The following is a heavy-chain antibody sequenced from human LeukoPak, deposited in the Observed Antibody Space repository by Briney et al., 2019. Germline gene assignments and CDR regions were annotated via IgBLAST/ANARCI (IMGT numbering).Heavy chain of an antibody. CDR2: VSTSGGTT. CDR1: GFTFSIYA. Sequence: GGSLRLSCAASGFTFSIYAMSWVRQAPGKGLEWVSSVSTSGGTTYYADSVKGRFTLSRDNSKNTLYLQMNSLRAEDTAIYYCAKGAGSSWFDSWGKGTLVTVSS. CDR3: AKGAGSSWFDS. J-gene: IGHJ5*01. D-gene: IGHD6-25*01. V-gene: IGHV3-23*01.